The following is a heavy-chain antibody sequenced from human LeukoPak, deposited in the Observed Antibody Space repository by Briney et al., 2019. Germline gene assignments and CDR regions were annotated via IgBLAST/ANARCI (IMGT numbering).Heavy chain of an antibody. J-gene: IGHJ5*02. D-gene: IGHD2-15*01. V-gene: IGHV1-46*01. CDR2: IHPSGGGT. CDR1: GFTFINYY. CDR3: VREGGGYCGGGSCFKFDP. Sequence: ASVKVSCKASGFTFINYYMHWMRQAPGQGLEWIGAIHPSGGGTSYAPKFQGRVIMTRDTSTSTVYMELGSLRSEDTALYYCVREGGGYCGGGSCFKFDPWGQGTLVIVSP.